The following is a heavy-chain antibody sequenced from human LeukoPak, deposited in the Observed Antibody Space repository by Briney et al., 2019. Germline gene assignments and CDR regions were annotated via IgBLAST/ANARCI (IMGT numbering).Heavy chain of an antibody. J-gene: IGHJ6*02. Sequence: GGSLRLSCAASGFTFSSYGMHWVRQAPGKGLEWVAVISYDGSNKYYADSVKGRFTISRDNSKNTLYLQMNSLRAEDTAVCYCAKVKTGTTRYYYYYGMDVWGQGTTVTVSS. CDR1: GFTFSSYG. CDR2: ISYDGSNK. V-gene: IGHV3-30*18. D-gene: IGHD1-7*01. CDR3: AKVKTGTTRYYYYYGMDV.